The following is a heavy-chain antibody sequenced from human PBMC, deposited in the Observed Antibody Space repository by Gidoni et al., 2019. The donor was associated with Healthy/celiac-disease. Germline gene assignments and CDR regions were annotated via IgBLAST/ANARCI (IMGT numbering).Heavy chain of an antibody. CDR1: GFTFAEYA. D-gene: IGHD2-15*01. Sequence: EVQLVESGGGLVQPGRSLRLSCAASGFTFAEYALNWLRQRQGKGLEWVSGISWNSGSIGYADSVKGRFTISRDNAKNSLYLQMNSLRAEDTALYYCAKDTVPKYGSGGSCYPRLGHYGMDVWGQGTTVTVSS. J-gene: IGHJ6*02. CDR2: ISWNSGSI. CDR3: AKDTVPKYGSGGSCYPRLGHYGMDV. V-gene: IGHV3-9*01.